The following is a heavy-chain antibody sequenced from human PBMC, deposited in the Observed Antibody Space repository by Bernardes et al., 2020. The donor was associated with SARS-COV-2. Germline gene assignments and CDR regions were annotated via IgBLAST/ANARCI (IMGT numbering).Heavy chain of an antibody. CDR1: GFTFSSYG. D-gene: IGHD6-19*01. Sequence: GGSLRLSCAASGFTFSSYGMHWVRQAPGKGPVWVSRINGDGSSINYADSVKGRFTISRDNARNTLYLEMNSLRAEDTAVYYCARGSGDYYFDYWGQGTLVTVSS. J-gene: IGHJ4*02. CDR3: ARGSGDYYFDY. CDR2: INGDGSSI. V-gene: IGHV3-74*01.